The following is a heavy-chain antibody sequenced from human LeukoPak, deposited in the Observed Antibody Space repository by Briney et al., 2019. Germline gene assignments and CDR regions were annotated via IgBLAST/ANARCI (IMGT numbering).Heavy chain of an antibody. CDR2: ISSSSSYI. Sequence: GGSLRLSCAASGFTFSSYSMNWVRQAPGKGLEWVPSISSSSSYIYYADSVKGRFTISRDNAKNSLYLQMNSPRAEDTAVYYCARDILSGAIGAYYFDYWGQGTLVTVSS. D-gene: IGHD4/OR15-4a*01. CDR3: ARDILSGAIGAYYFDY. V-gene: IGHV3-21*01. J-gene: IGHJ4*02. CDR1: GFTFSSYS.